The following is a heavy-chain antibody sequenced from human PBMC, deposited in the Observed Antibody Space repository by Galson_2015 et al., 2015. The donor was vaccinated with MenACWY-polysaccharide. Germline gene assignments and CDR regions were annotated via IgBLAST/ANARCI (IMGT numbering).Heavy chain of an antibody. CDR2: IDWDDNK. CDR3: ARISTGGDAFEI. D-gene: IGHD7-27*01. CDR1: GFSLSTSGVG. V-gene: IGHV2-70*04. Sequence: PALVKPTQTLTLTCTFSGFSLSTSGVGVGWIRQPPGKALEWLARIDWDDNKFYSTSLKTRLTISKDTSKNQVVLTMTNMDPVDTATYYCARISTGGDAFEIWGQGTMVTVSS. J-gene: IGHJ3*02.